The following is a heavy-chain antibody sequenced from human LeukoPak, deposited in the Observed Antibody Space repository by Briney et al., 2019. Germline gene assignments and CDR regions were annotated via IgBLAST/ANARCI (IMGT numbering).Heavy chain of an antibody. CDR2: IRYDGNNK. D-gene: IGHD1-26*01. CDR3: AKDFALLGCDYFDY. V-gene: IGHV3-30*02. CDR1: GFTFSTYG. J-gene: IGHJ4*02. Sequence: AGGSLRLSCAASGFTFSTYGMHWVRQAPGKGLEWVAFIRYDGNNKFYADSVKGRFTISRDNSKNTLYLQMNSLRAEDTAVYYCAKDFALLGCDYFDYWGQGTLVTVSS.